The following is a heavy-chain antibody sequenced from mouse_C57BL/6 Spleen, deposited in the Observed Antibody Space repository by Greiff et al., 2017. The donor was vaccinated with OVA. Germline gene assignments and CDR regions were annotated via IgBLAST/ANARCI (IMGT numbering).Heavy chain of an antibody. CDR3: ARDSSGYEFAY. J-gene: IGHJ3*01. D-gene: IGHD3-2*02. Sequence: QVQLQQPGAELVRPGSSVKLSCKASGYTFTSYWMHWVKQRPIQGLEWIGNIDPSDSETHYNQKFKDKATLTVDKSSSTAYMQLSSLTSEDSAVYYCARDSSGYEFAYWGQGTRVTVSA. CDR2: IDPSDSET. CDR1: GYTFTSYW. V-gene: IGHV1-52*01.